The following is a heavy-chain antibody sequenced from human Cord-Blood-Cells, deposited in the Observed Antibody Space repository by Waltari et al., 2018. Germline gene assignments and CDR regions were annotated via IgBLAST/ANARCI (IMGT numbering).Heavy chain of an antibody. CDR2: FDPEDGET. Sequence: QVQLVQSGAEVKKPGASVKVSCKVSGYTLTELSMHWLRQAPGNGLEWMGGFDPEDGETIYAQKFQGRVTMTEDTSTDTAYMELSSLRSEDTAVYYCATGIFEVAGFDYWGQGTLVTVSS. D-gene: IGHD6-19*01. V-gene: IGHV1-24*01. CDR3: ATGIFEVAGFDY. CDR1: GYTLTELS. J-gene: IGHJ4*02.